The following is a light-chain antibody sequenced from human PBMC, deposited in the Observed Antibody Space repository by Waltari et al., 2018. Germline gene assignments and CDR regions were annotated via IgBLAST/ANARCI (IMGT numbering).Light chain of an antibody. V-gene: IGKV3-11*01. CDR2: DAS. Sequence: EIVLTQSPATLSLSPGERATLSCRASQSVSSSLAWYQQKPSQAPRLLIYDASSRATGITDKFSGSGSGTDFSLTISSLEPEDFGVYYCQRHTNWPFAFGQGTRLEIK. CDR3: QRHTNWPFA. CDR1: QSVSSS. J-gene: IGKJ5*01.